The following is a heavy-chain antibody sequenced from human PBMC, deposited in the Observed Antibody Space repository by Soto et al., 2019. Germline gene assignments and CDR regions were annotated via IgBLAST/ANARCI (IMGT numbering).Heavy chain of an antibody. CDR1: GGSFSGYY. CDR2: INHSGST. Sequence: SATLSLTCAVYGGSFSGYYWSWIRQPPGKGLEWIGEINHSGSTNYNPSLKSRVTISVDTSKNQFSLKLSSVTAADTAVYYCARSGGDLTFDYWGQGTLVTVSS. CDR3: ARSGGDLTFDY. J-gene: IGHJ4*02. D-gene: IGHD4-17*01. V-gene: IGHV4-34*01.